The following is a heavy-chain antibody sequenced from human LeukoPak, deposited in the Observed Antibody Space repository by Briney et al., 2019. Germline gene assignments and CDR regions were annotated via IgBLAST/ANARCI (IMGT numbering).Heavy chain of an antibody. V-gene: IGHV3-30-3*01. CDR3: ARESQPYSGSYFDY. CDR2: ISYDGSNK. D-gene: IGHD1-26*01. J-gene: IGHJ4*02. Sequence: HPGRSLRLSCAASGFTFSSYAMHWVRQAPGKGLEWVAVISYDGSNKYYADSVKGRFTISRDNSKNTLYLQMNSLRAEDTAVYYCARESQPYSGSYFDYWGQGTLVTVSS. CDR1: GFTFSSYA.